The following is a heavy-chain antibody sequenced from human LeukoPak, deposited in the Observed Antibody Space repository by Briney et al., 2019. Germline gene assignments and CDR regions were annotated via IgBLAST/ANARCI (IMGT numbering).Heavy chain of an antibody. V-gene: IGHV1-8*03. J-gene: IGHJ4*02. D-gene: IGHD2-21*02. CDR2: MSPDSGNT. CDR1: GYTFSNYE. Sequence: GASVKFSCKASGYTFSNYEINWLRQASGHGLESMGWMSPDSGNTDYCQKFQGKLTITRDNSISTAYMEPTSLRSDGTAIYYCVRAGSMVTLPFDYWGQGTLVTVSS. CDR3: VRAGSMVTLPFDY.